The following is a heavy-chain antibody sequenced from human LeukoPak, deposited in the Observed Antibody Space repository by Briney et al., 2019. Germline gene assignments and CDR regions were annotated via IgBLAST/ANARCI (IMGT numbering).Heavy chain of an antibody. CDR3: ARDRLSVGAFDI. V-gene: IGHV4-4*02. CDR1: GGSISSSNW. CDR2: TYHSGST. D-gene: IGHD1-26*01. J-gene: IGHJ3*02. Sequence: PSGTLSLTCAVSGGSISSSNWWSWVRQPPGKGLEWIGETYHSGSTIYNSSLKSRVTISVDKSKNQFSLKLSSVTAADTALYFCARDRLSVGAFDIWGLGTMVTVSS.